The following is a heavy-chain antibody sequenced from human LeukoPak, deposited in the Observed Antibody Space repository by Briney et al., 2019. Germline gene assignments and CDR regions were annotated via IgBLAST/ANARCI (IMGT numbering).Heavy chain of an antibody. J-gene: IGHJ4*02. CDR2: ISGSGGTT. D-gene: IGHD5-18*01. CDR3: AKARGYSYASEY. Sequence: PGGSLRLSCAASGFTFSSYAMSWVRQAPGKGLEWVSSISGSGGTTYYADSVKGRFTISRDNSRNTLFLQMDSLRAEDTAVYYCAKARGYSYASEYWGQGTLATVSS. V-gene: IGHV3-23*01. CDR1: GFTFSSYA.